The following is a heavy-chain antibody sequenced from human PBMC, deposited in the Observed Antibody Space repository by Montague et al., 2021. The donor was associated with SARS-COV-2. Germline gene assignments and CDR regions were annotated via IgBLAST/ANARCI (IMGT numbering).Heavy chain of an antibody. D-gene: IGHD3-9*01. CDR2: IYYSGST. CDR3: ARDRGQTYYDISTGRALSVDFANGMDV. CDR1: GGSVSSGSYY. Sequence: SETLSLTCTVSGGSVSSGSYYWSWIRQPPGKGLEWIGYIYYSGSTNYNPSLKSRVTISVDTSKNQFSLKLSSATAADTAVYYCARDRGQTYYDISTGRALSVDFANGMDVWGQGTTVTVSS. J-gene: IGHJ6*02. V-gene: IGHV4-61*01.